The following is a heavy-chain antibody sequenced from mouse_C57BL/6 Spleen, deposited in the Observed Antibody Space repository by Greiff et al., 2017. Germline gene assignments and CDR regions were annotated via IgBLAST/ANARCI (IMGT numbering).Heavy chain of an antibody. J-gene: IGHJ2*01. V-gene: IGHV1-55*01. CDR3: ARTTTVAYYFDY. D-gene: IGHD1-1*01. CDR2: IYPGSGST. CDR1: GYTFTSYW. Sequence: QVQLKQPGAELVKPGASVKMSCKASGYTFTSYWITWVKQRPGQGLEWIGDIYPGSGSTNYNEKFKSKATLTVDTSSSTAYMQLSSLTSEDSAVYYCARTTTVAYYFDYWGQGTTLTVSS.